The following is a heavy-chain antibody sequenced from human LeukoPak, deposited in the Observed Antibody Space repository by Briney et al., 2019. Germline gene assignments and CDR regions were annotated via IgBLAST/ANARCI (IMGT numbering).Heavy chain of an antibody. CDR3: AKHHYDSSGYYFDY. D-gene: IGHD3-22*01. V-gene: IGHV3-23*01. CDR1: GLTFSSYA. J-gene: IGHJ4*02. CDR2: MSGSGGST. Sequence: GGSLRLSCAASGLTFSSYAMSWVGQAPGKGLEWVSAMSGSGGSTYCAGSVKGRFTISRDNSKNTLYLQMNSLRAEDTAVYYCAKHHYDSSGYYFDYWGQGTLVTVSS.